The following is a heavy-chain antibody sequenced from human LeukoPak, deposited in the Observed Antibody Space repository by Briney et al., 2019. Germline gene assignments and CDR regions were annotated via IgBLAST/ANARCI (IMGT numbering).Heavy chain of an antibody. CDR3: VRYIAATIHIYYFDF. J-gene: IGHJ4*02. CDR1: GDSISSNNW. D-gene: IGHD5-12*01. Sequence: MPSETLSLTCAVSGDSISSNNWWTWVRQPPGQGLEWVGEIHHSGTINYNPSLKSRVTTSVDKSKNQFSLRLTSVTAADTAVYYCVRYIAATIHIYYFDFWGQGTLVTVSS. V-gene: IGHV4-4*02. CDR2: IHHSGTI.